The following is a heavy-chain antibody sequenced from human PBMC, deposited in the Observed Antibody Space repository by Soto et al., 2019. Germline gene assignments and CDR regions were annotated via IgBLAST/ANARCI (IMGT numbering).Heavy chain of an antibody. J-gene: IGHJ6*02. CDR1: GVTFSSYG. V-gene: IGHV3-33*01. CDR2: IWYDGSNK. D-gene: IGHD5-18*01. CDR3: ARGGYSYGSLGYGMYV. Sequence: GGSLRLSCAASGVTFSSYGMHWVRQAPGKGLEWVAVIWYDGSNKYYADSVKGRFTISRDNSKNTLYLQMNSLRAEDTAVYYCARGGYSYGSLGYGMYVWGQGTTVTVSS.